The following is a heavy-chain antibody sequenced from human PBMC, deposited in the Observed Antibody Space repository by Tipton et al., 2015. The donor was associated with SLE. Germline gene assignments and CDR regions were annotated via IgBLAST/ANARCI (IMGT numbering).Heavy chain of an antibody. J-gene: IGHJ2*01. CDR2: ILYSGTT. V-gene: IGHV4-39*07. CDR1: GDSITSGSYS. Sequence: GSLRLSCIVSGDSITSGSYSWGWIRQPPGKGLEWIGSILYSGTTYYNPSLKSRVTMSVDTSKNHFSLKLISVTAADTAVYYCAREFLNPVTTVHYYFDLWGRGTLVTVSS. CDR3: AREFLNPVTTVHYYFDL. D-gene: IGHD4-11*01.